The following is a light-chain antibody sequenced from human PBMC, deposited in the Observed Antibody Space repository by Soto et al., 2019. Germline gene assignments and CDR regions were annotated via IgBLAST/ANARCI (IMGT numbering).Light chain of an antibody. J-gene: IGLJ2*01. V-gene: IGLV2-23*02. CDR1: SSDVGFYNL. CDR2: EVN. CDR3: CSYASSSTFRVL. Sequence: QSALTQPASVSGSPGQSITISCTGTSSDVGFYNLVSWYQQHPGKAPKVMIYEVNKRPSGVSNRFSGSKSGNTASLTISGLQAEDEADYYCCSYASSSTFRVLFGGGTKVTV.